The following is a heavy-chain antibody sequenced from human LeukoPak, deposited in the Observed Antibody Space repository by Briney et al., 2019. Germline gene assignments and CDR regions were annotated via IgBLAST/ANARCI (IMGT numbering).Heavy chain of an antibody. CDR3: ASSTMVRGVTY. CDR1: GGSISSSIYY. Sequence: SETLSLTCTVSGGSISSSIYYWGWIRQPPGKGLEWIGSIYYSGSTYYNPSLKSRVTISVDTSKNQFSLKLSSVTAADTAVYYCASSTMVRGVTYWGQGTLVTVSS. J-gene: IGHJ4*02. V-gene: IGHV4-39*01. CDR2: IYYSGST. D-gene: IGHD3-10*01.